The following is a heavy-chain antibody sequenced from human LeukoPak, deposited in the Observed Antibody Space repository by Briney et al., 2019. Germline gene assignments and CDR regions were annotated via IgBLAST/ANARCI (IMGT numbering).Heavy chain of an antibody. CDR1: GSTLSAYG. D-gene: IGHD3-10*01. V-gene: IGHV3-30*02. Sequence: PGGSLRLSCAASGSTLSAYGMHWVRQAPGKGLEWVTFIRYDGSNKYYADSVKGRFTISRDNSKNTLYLQMNSLRAEDTAVYYCARFGGPMVRNFDFWGQGTLVTVSS. CDR2: IRYDGSNK. CDR3: ARFGGPMVRNFDF. J-gene: IGHJ4*02.